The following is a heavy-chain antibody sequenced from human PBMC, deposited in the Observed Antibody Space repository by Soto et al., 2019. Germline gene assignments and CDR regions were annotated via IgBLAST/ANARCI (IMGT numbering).Heavy chain of an antibody. CDR2: MNPNSGNT. Sequence: ASVKVSCKASGYTFTSYDINWVRQATGQGLEWMGWMNPNSGNTGYVQKFQGRVTMTRNTSISTAYMELSSLRSEDTAVYYCARGNGAVAGRYYYYGMDVWGQGTTVTVSS. V-gene: IGHV1-8*01. D-gene: IGHD6-19*01. CDR3: ARGNGAVAGRYYYYGMDV. J-gene: IGHJ6*02. CDR1: GYTFTSYD.